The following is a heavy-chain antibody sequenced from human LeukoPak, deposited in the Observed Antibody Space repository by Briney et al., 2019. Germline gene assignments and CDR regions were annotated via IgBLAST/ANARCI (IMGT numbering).Heavy chain of an antibody. CDR2: INPNSGGT. J-gene: IGHJ4*02. V-gene: IGHV1-2*06. CDR1: GYTLTELS. Sequence: ASVKVSCKVSGYTLTELSMHWVRQAPGQGLEWMGRINPNSGGTNYAQKFQGRVTMTRDTSISTAYMELSRLRSDDTAVYYCARAYSSSAGDYWGQGTLVTVSS. CDR3: ARAYSSSAGDY. D-gene: IGHD6-6*01.